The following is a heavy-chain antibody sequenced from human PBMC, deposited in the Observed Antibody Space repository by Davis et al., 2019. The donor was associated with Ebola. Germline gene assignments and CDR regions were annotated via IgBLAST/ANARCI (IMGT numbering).Heavy chain of an antibody. D-gene: IGHD6-19*01. V-gene: IGHV3-23*01. Sequence: GESLKISCAASGFTFSTYSMSWVRQAPGKGLECVSTISDSGGSTYYADSVKGRFTVSRDNSKNTLYLQMNSLRAEDTAIYYCAKNLTWYSSAWRGGRDSAEYFQHWGQGTLVTVSS. CDR1: GFTFSTYS. CDR2: ISDSGGST. J-gene: IGHJ1*01. CDR3: AKNLTWYSSAWRGGRDSAEYFQH.